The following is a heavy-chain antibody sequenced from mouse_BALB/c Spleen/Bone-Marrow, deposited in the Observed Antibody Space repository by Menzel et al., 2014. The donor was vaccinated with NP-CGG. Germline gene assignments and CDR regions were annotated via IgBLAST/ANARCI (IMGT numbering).Heavy chain of an antibody. V-gene: IGHV1-67*01. CDR1: SYTFTDYA. J-gene: IGHJ3*01. CDR3: TRGGRYDEVAY. D-gene: IGHD2-14*01. Sequence: QVQLQQSGPERVRPGVSVKISCKGSSYTFTDYAMHWVKQSHAKSLEWIGVISTYYGNANYNQKFKGKATVTVDKSSSTAYMELARLTSEDSAVYYCTRGGRYDEVAYWGQGTLVTVSA. CDR2: ISTYYGNA.